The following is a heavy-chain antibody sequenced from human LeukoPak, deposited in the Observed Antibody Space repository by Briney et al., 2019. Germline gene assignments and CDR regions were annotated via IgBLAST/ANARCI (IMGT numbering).Heavy chain of an antibody. CDR3: AKGSQYNILTGFIVGAMDDFDH. V-gene: IGHV3-30*02. Sequence: PGGSLRLSCAASGFTFSGYGMHWVRQAPGKGLEWVGFIRYDGSIKHYADSVRGRVTISRDNSKNTLYLQMNSLRAEDTAVYYCAKGSQYNILTGFIVGAMDDFDHWGQGTLVTVSS. CDR2: IRYDGSIK. CDR1: GFTFSGYG. D-gene: IGHD3-9*01. J-gene: IGHJ4*02.